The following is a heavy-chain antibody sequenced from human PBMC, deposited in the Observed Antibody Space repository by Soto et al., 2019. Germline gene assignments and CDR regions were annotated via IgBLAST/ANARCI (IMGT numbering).Heavy chain of an antibody. CDR1: GFTFSSYS. Sequence: EVQLVESGGGLVKPGGSLRLSCAASGFTFSSYSMNWVRQAPGKGLEWVSSISSSSSYIYYADSVKGRFTISRDNANNSLYLQMNSLRAEDTAVYYCARDREYNWNYVGYYYYGMDVWGQGTTVTVSS. CDR3: ARDREYNWNYVGYYYYGMDV. J-gene: IGHJ6*02. V-gene: IGHV3-21*01. D-gene: IGHD1-7*01. CDR2: ISSSSSYI.